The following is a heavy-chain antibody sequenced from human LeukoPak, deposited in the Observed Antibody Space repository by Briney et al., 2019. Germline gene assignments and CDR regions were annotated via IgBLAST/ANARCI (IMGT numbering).Heavy chain of an antibody. Sequence: PSETLSLTCTVSSGSIGTSNYYWGWVRQPPGKALEWIGNIFYSGSTYYSPSLKSRVTISLDTSRNQFSLKLTSVTAADTAVYYCARGVNSGYFDYCGQGTLVTVSS. V-gene: IGHV4-39*07. CDR1: SGSIGTSNYY. D-gene: IGHD1-26*01. CDR3: ARGVNSGYFDY. CDR2: IFYSGST. J-gene: IGHJ4*02.